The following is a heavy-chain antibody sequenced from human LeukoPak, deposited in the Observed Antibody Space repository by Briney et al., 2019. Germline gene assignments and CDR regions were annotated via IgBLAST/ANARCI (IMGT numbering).Heavy chain of an antibody. Sequence: ASVKVSCKASGYTFTSYGISWVRQAPGQGLEWMGWISAYNGNTNYAQKLQGRVTMTTDTSTSTAYMELRSLRSDDTAVYYCAKDHYDSSGYPFDYWGQGTLVTVSS. CDR3: AKDHYDSSGYPFDY. CDR2: ISAYNGNT. V-gene: IGHV1-18*01. D-gene: IGHD3-22*01. CDR1: GYTFTSYG. J-gene: IGHJ4*02.